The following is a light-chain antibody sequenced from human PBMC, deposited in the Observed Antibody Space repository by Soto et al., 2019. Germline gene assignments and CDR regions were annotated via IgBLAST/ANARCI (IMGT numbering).Light chain of an antibody. V-gene: IGKV3-15*01. CDR2: GAS. J-gene: IGKJ4*01. Sequence: EIVMTQSPGTLSVSPGDRVTFSCRASQSVRSNSAWYQQKPGQAPRLLFYGASTRATGIPARFSGSGYGTEFTLTISSLQSEDFAVYYCQQYNSWPLTFGGGTKVEIK. CDR3: QQYNSWPLT. CDR1: QSVRSN.